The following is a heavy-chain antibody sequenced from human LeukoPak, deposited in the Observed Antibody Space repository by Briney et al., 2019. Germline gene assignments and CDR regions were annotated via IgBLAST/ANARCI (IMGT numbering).Heavy chain of an antibody. CDR2: IHSDGSST. V-gene: IGHV3-74*01. J-gene: IGHJ3*02. D-gene: IGHD1-1*01. CDR3: ARGNAHAFDI. Sequence: GGSLRLSCAASEFTISRYWMHWVRQAPGKGLVWVSRIHSDGSSTTSADSVKGRFTISRDNAESTLYLQMNSLRAEDTAVYFCARGNAHAFDIWGQGTMVTVSS. CDR1: EFTISRYW.